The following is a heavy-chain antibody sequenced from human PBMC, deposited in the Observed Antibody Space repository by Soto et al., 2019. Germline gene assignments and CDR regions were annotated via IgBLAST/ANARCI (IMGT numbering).Heavy chain of an antibody. J-gene: IGHJ1*01. CDR2: ISGTGRVT. CDR1: GFTFSSYA. Sequence: EVQLLESGGGLVQPGGSLKISCAVSGFTFSSYAMSWVRQAPGKGLEWVSGISGTGRVTNYAESVKGRFTISRDNPKNTLYREMKSLRAEDTAVYYCAKDVHYDIVTGIEYFDHWGQGTLVTVSS. V-gene: IGHV3-23*01. CDR3: AKDVHYDIVTGIEYFDH. D-gene: IGHD3-9*01.